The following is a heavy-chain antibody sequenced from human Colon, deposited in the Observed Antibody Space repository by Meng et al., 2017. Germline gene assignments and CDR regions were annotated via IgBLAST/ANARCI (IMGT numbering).Heavy chain of an antibody. J-gene: IGHJ4*02. CDR2: IRNKANSYST. D-gene: IGHD5-24*01. Sequence: VRRVESGVGLVPPGGSLRLSCAASGFTCSDYYMDWVRQAQGKGLEWVGRIRNKANSYSTEYAASVKGRFTISSDDSKNSVYLQMNSLKTEDTAVYYCARARRDTHNTADYWGQGTLVTVSS. CDR1: GFTCSDYY. V-gene: IGHV3-72*01. CDR3: ARARRDTHNTADY.